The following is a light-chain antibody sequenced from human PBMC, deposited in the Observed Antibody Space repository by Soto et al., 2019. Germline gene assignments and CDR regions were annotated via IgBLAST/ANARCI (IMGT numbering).Light chain of an antibody. CDR1: QSVSSSY. V-gene: IGKV3D-15*01. CDR2: GAS. J-gene: IGKJ5*01. Sequence: EVVMTQSPATLSVSPGERATLSCRASQSVSSSYLAWYQQKPGQAPRLLIYGASSRATGFPDRFSGSGSGTEFTLTINSLQADDFATYYCQQHNSFSITFGQGTRLEIK. CDR3: QQHNSFSIT.